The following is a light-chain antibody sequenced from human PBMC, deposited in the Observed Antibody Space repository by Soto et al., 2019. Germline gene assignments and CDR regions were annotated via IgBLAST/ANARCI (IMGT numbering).Light chain of an antibody. Sequence: QSALTQPPAASGSTGQSVTISCTGTSSDVGAYNYVSWYQQHPGKAPQLMIYEVSKRPSGVPDRFSGSKSGNTASLTVSGLQAEDEADYYCSSYAGSNTGVFGGGTKLTVL. J-gene: IGLJ3*02. CDR2: EVS. V-gene: IGLV2-8*01. CDR1: SSDVGAYNY. CDR3: SSYAGSNTGV.